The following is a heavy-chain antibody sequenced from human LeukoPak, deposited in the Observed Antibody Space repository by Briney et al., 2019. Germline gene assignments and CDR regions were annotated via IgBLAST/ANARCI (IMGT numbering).Heavy chain of an antibody. J-gene: IGHJ5*01. V-gene: IGHV3-7*01. CDR1: GVVFSASY. Sequence: WGSLRLPCAASGVVFSASYTSWVRKAPGKRLEWVATIKPDGSEKYHVDSVSGRFTISRDNTNDSLCLQMNSLRVDDTAVYYCVRGGTYWTVSWGQGTLVNVS. CDR3: VRGGTYWTVS. CDR2: IKPDGSEK.